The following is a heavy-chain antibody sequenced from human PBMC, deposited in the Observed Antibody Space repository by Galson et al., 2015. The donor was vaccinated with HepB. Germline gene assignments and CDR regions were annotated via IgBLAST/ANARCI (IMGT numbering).Heavy chain of an antibody. CDR1: GYIFTSKG. CDR3: ARDVDHRFDH. J-gene: IGHJ4*02. V-gene: IGHV1-18*01. CDR2: ISTNSGDT. Sequence: SVKVSCKASGYIFTSKGISWVRQAPGQGLEWVGWISTNSGDTNYAQKFQGRVTMTTDTSTSTAYMELRSLRSNDTAVYYCARDVDHRFDHWGQGTLVTVSS.